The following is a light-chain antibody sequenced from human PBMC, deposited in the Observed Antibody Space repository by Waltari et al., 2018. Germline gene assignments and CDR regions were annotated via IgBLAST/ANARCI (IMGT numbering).Light chain of an antibody. Sequence: DIVMTKTPLSLPITAGEQASISYTPSQSLLHSNGNTYLHWYLQKPGQSPQLLIYGGSNRASGVPDRFSGSGSGTEFALKISKVEAEDVGVYYCVQAIAFPWTFGQGTKVDI. CDR1: QSLLHSNGNTY. CDR3: VQAIAFPWT. J-gene: IGKJ1*01. V-gene: IGKV2-40*01. CDR2: GGS.